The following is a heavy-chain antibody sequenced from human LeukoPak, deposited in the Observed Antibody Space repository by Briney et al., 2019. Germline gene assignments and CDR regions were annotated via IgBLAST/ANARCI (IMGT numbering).Heavy chain of an antibody. D-gene: IGHD6-13*01. CDR2: IYYGGST. CDR3: ARATYSSSWYYYYYYMDV. J-gene: IGHJ6*03. Sequence: SETLSLTCTVSGGSISSYYWSWIGQPPGKGLEWIGYIYYGGSTNYNPSLKSRVTISVDTSKNQFSLKLSSVTAADTAVYYCARATYSSSWYYYYYYMDVWGKGTTVTISS. V-gene: IGHV4-59*01. CDR1: GGSISSYY.